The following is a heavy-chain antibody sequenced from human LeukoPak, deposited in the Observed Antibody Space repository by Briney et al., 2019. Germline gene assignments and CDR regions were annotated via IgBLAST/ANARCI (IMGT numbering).Heavy chain of an antibody. V-gene: IGHV3-7*01. J-gene: IGHJ4*02. Sequence: GGSLRLSCAASGFTFSSYWMSWVRQAPGKGLEWVANIKQDGSEKYYVDSVKGRFTISRDNAKNSLYLQMNSLRAEDTAVYYCARDPRSYYYDSSGHEWVYWGQGTLVTVSS. D-gene: IGHD3-22*01. CDR1: GFTFSSYW. CDR3: ARDPRSYYYDSSGHEWVY. CDR2: IKQDGSEK.